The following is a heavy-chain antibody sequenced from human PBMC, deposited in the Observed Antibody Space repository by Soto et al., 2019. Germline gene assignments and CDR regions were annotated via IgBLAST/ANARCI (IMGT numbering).Heavy chain of an antibody. CDR2: ISTTSTYI. J-gene: IGHJ4*02. CDR1: GFTFSSYS. CDR3: AREGSLYNDCVSKCADY. D-gene: IGHD2-21*02. V-gene: IGHV3-21*01. Sequence: PGGSLRLSCAASGFTFSSYSMIWVRQAPGKGLEWVSSISTTSTYIYYADSVKGRFTISRDNAKNSLYLLMNSLRAEDTAVYYCAREGSLYNDCVSKCADYSGQGTLVTVSS.